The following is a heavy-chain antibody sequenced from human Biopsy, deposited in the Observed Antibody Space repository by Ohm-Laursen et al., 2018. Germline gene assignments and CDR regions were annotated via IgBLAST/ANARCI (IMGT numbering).Heavy chain of an antibody. CDR2: LTWNSGTI. CDR1: GFNFDDYA. V-gene: IGHV3-9*01. Sequence: SLRLSCTASGFNFDDYAMHWIRQGPGKGLEWVAGLTWNSGTIAYAGSVRGRFTISRDNAKNSLYLQMNNLTSEDTALYYCVRSLRNYDFLDTWGQGTLVSVSS. CDR3: VRSLRNYDFLDT. J-gene: IGHJ1*01. D-gene: IGHD3-16*01.